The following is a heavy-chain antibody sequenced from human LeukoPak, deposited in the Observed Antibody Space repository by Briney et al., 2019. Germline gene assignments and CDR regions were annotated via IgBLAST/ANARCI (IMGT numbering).Heavy chain of an antibody. CDR1: EFTVSSNY. CDR2: IYSGGSI. D-gene: IGHD5/OR15-5a*01. CDR3: ARISSLNYYFDY. Sequence: PGGSLRLSCAVSEFTVSSNYMSWVRQAPGKGLEWVSVIYSGGSIYYADSVKGRFTFSRDNSKNTLYLQMNSLRAEDTAVYYCARISSLNYYFDYWGQGTLATVSS. J-gene: IGHJ4*02. V-gene: IGHV3-66*01.